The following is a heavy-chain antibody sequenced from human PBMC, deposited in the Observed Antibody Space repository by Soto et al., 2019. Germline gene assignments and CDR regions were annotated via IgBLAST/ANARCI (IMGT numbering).Heavy chain of an antibody. CDR1: GASISSRYNY. J-gene: IGHJ4*02. D-gene: IGHD3-10*01. CDR2: ISFSGST. CDR3: ARREYYFDF. V-gene: IGHV4-39*01. Sequence: QLQLQESGPGLVKPSETLSLTCTVSGASISSRYNYWAWIRQPPGKGLEWIGTISFSGSTSYNPSLKSRVAIFVDASKNQFSLRLSSVTAADSAVYYCARREYYFDFWGQGTLVNVSA.